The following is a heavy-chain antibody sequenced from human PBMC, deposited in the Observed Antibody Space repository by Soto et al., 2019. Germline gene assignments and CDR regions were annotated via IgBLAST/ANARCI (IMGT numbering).Heavy chain of an antibody. CDR3: ARSVVVPAAPDY. V-gene: IGHV1-3*01. CDR2: INAGNGNT. J-gene: IGHJ4*02. CDR1: GYTFTSYA. Sequence: ASVKVSCKASGYTFTSYAMHWVRQAPGQRLEWMGWINAGNGNTKYSQKFQGRVTITRDTSASTAYMELSSLRSEDTAVNYCARSVVVPAAPDYWGQGTLVTVSS. D-gene: IGHD2-2*01.